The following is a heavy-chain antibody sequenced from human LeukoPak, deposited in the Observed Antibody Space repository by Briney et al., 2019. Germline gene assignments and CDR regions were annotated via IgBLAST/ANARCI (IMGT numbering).Heavy chain of an antibody. CDR1: GFTFSSYE. V-gene: IGHV3-48*03. CDR3: ATNTYADYVSVDI. J-gene: IGHJ3*02. D-gene: IGHD2-2*01. CDR2: ISSSGSTI. Sequence: PGGSLRLSCAVSGFTFSSYEMNWVRQAPGKGLEWVSYISSSGSTIYYADSVKGRFTISRDNARNSLYLQMNSLRAEDTAVYYCATNTYADYVSVDIWGQGTMVTVSS.